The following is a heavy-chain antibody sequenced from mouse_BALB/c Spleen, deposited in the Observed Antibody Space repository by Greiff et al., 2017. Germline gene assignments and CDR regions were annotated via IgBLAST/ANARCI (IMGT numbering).Heavy chain of an antibody. D-gene: IGHD1-1*01. Sequence: EVQVVESGGDLVKPGGSLKLSCAASGFTFSSYGMSWVRQTPDKRLEWVATISSGGSYTYYPDSVKGRFTISRDNAKNTLYLQMSSLKSEDTAMYYCARKRDYYGAMDYWGQGTSVTVSS. CDR2: ISSGGSYT. V-gene: IGHV5-6*01. CDR3: ARKRDYYGAMDY. CDR1: GFTFSSYG. J-gene: IGHJ4*01.